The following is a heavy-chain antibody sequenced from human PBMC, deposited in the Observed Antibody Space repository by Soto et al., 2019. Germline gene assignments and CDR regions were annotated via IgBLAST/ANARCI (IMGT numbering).Heavy chain of an antibody. CDR3: ARSGRLAAAGTGYGMDV. CDR2: IYHSGST. CDR1: GGSISSSNW. Sequence: NPSETLSLTCAVSGGSISSSNWWSWVRQPPGKGLEWIGEIYHSGSTNYNPSLKSRVTISVDKSKNQFSLKLSSVTAADTAVYYCARSGRLAAAGTGYGMDVWGQGTPVTVSS. V-gene: IGHV4-4*02. D-gene: IGHD6-13*01. J-gene: IGHJ6*02.